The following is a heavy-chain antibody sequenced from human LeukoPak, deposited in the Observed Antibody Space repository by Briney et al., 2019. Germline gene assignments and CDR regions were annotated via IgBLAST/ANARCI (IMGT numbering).Heavy chain of an antibody. CDR2: ISGGGDYT. Sequence: GGSLRLSCAASGFAFSDYAVSWVRQAPGKGLEWVSTISGGGDYTRYAESVQGRFTVSRDKSKSTVYLQMTSLSVEDTAVYYCAKSLRPYQLLYLDYWGQGTLVTVSS. CDR3: AKSLRPYQLLYLDY. CDR1: GFAFSDYA. J-gene: IGHJ4*02. D-gene: IGHD2-2*01. V-gene: IGHV3-23*01.